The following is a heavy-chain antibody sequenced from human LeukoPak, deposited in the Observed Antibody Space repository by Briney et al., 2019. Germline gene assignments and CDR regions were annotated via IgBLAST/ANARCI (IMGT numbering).Heavy chain of an antibody. CDR3: ARGYYYGSPLFDY. J-gene: IGHJ4*02. CDR1: SYSISSGYY. Sequence: SETLSLTCTVSSYSISSGYYWGWIRQPPGKGLEWIGSIYQSGKTYYNPSLKSRVTISVDTSKNQFSLKLSSVTAADTAVYYCARGYYYGSPLFDYWGQGTLVTVSS. CDR2: IYQSGKT. V-gene: IGHV4-38-2*02. D-gene: IGHD3-10*01.